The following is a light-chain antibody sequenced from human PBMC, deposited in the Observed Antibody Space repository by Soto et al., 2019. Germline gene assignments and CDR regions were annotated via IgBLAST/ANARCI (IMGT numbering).Light chain of an antibody. V-gene: IGKV3-15*01. Sequence: EIVMTQSPATLSVSPGVRATLSCRASQSVTSDLAWYQQKPGQAPRLLIYGASTRATGIPAGFSGSRSGTEFTLTISSLQSEDFAVYYCQQYNNWPYTFGQGTKLEIK. CDR1: QSVTSD. CDR2: GAS. J-gene: IGKJ2*01. CDR3: QQYNNWPYT.